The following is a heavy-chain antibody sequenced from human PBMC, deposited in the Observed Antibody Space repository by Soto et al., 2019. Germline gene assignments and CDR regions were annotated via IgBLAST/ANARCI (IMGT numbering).Heavy chain of an antibody. J-gene: IGHJ1*01. CDR2: ISGSGGST. CDR1: GFTFSSYV. V-gene: IGHV3-23*01. D-gene: IGHD3-22*01. Sequence: GGSLRLSCAASGFTFSSYVMSWVRQAPGKGLEWVSAISGSGGSTYYADSVKGRFTISRDNSKNTLYLQMNSLRAEDTAVYYCAKGSITMIVVVITEYFQHWGQGTLVTVSS. CDR3: AKGSITMIVVVITEYFQH.